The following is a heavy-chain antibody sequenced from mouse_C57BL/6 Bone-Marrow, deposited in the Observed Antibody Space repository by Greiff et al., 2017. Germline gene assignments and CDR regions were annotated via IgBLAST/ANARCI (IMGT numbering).Heavy chain of an antibody. Sequence: GVDFSRYWMSWVRRAPGKGLEWIGEINPDSSTINYAPSLKDKFIISRDNAKNTLYLQMSKVRSEDTALYYCARWGGARITRYFDVWGTGTTVTVSS. D-gene: IGHD2-4*01. J-gene: IGHJ1*03. CDR2: INPDSSTI. CDR1: GVDFSRYW. CDR3: ARWGGARITRYFDV. V-gene: IGHV4-1*01.